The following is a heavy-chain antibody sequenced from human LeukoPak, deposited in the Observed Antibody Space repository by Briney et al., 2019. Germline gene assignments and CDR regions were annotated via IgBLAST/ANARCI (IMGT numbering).Heavy chain of an antibody. CDR2: IYYSGST. Sequence: SETLSLTCTVSGGSISSYYWNWIRQPPGKGLEWIGYIYYSGSTNYNPSLKSRVTISVDTSKNQFSLKLSSVTAADTAVYYCARLDGAESRPRLYYYGTGSYFNWFDPWGQGTLVTVSS. V-gene: IGHV4-59*08. CDR1: GGSISSYY. J-gene: IGHJ5*02. D-gene: IGHD3-10*01. CDR3: ARLDGAESRPRLYYYGTGSYFNWFDP.